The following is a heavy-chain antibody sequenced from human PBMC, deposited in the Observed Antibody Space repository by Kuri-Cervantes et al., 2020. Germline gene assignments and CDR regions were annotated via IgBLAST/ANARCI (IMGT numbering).Heavy chain of an antibody. CDR3: ARDPWGPQYSYGIDS. CDR1: GGSISSFY. J-gene: IGHJ4*02. D-gene: IGHD5-18*01. V-gene: IGHV4-59*01. CDR2: IHYSGST. Sequence: SETLSLTCTVSGGSISSFYWSWIRQPPGKGLEWIGYIHYSGSTNNSPSLKSRLTISVDTSRNQFSLKLSSVTAADTAVYYCARDPWGPQYSYGIDSLGPGTLVTVSS.